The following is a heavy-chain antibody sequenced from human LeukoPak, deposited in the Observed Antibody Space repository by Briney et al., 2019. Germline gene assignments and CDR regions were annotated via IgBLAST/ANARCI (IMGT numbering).Heavy chain of an antibody. CDR2: ISRSNSYI. V-gene: IGHV3-21*01. Sequence: GGSLRLSCVVSGFTLSDYNMNWVRQAPGKGLEWVSSISRSNSYIYYADSVTGRFTISRDNAKNSLYLQMNSLRAEDTAVYYCARRATTDRGYSYGLDYWGQGTLVTVAS. D-gene: IGHD5-18*01. J-gene: IGHJ4*02. CDR1: GFTLSDYN. CDR3: ARRATTDRGYSYGLDY.